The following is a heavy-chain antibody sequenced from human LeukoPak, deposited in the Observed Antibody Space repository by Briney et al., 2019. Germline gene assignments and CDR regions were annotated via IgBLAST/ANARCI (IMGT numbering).Heavy chain of an antibody. D-gene: IGHD5-12*01. J-gene: IGHJ4*02. V-gene: IGHV4-59*01. CDR3: AGESGNDYYFDC. Sequence: SETLSLTCTVSGGSIRSDYWSWIRQPPGKGLEWIGNIYYRGSTNHNPSLKSRATISVDPSKNQFSLKLTSVTAADTAVYYCAGESGNDYYFDCWGQGTLVTVSS. CDR2: IYYRGST. CDR1: GGSIRSDY.